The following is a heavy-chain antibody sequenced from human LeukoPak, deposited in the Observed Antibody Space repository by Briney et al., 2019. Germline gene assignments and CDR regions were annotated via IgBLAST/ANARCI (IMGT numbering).Heavy chain of an antibody. CDR3: ARDYYY. Sequence: SETLSLTCTVSGGSISSYYWSWIRQPPGKGLEWIGEIYHSGSTNYNPSLKSRVTISVGKSKNQFSLKLSSVTAADTAVYYCARDYYYWGQGTLVTVSS. CDR1: GGSISSYY. V-gene: IGHV4-59*12. CDR2: IYHSGST. J-gene: IGHJ4*02. D-gene: IGHD3-10*01.